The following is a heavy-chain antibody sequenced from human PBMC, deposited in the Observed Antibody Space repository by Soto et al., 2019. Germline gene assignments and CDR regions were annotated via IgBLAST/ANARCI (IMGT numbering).Heavy chain of an antibody. D-gene: IGHD4-17*01. J-gene: IGHJ5*02. CDR2: ISNGGNTI. CDR3: AKDRTVTNVGWFDP. Sequence: GGSLRLSCAASRFTCGSYSMNWVRQAPGNGLEWVSYISNGGNTIYYADSVKGRFTISRDNAKNTLYLQMNSLRAEDTAVYYCAKDRTVTNVGWFDPWGQGTLVTVSS. V-gene: IGHV3-48*01. CDR1: RFTCGSYS.